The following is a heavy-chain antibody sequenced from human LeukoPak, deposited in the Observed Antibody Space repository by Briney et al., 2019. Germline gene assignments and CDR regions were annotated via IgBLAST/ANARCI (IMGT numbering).Heavy chain of an antibody. V-gene: IGHV3-23*01. CDR3: AKDRYFDNSGDHYESEY. CDR1: GFTSSSYG. J-gene: IGHJ4*02. D-gene: IGHD3-22*01. CDR2: VSGSGGST. Sequence: GGSLRLSCAASGFTSSSYGMSWVRQAPGKGLDWVSAVSGSGGSTNYADCVTGRFTISRDNSKDTLYLQMNSLKAEDTAVYYCAKDRYFDNSGDHYESEYWGQGTLVTV.